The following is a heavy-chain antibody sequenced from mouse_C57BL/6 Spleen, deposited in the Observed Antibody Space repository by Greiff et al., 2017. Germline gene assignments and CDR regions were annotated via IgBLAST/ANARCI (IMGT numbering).Heavy chain of an antibody. CDR1: GFTFSDYY. Sequence: EVMLVESGGGLVQPGGSLKLSCAASGFTFSDYYMYWVRQTPEKRLEWVAYISNGGGSTYYPDTVKGRFTISRDNAKNTLYLQMSRLKSEDTAMYYCARQGLRRGYFDYWGQGTTLTVSS. D-gene: IGHD2-4*01. CDR2: ISNGGGST. V-gene: IGHV5-12*01. CDR3: ARQGLRRGYFDY. J-gene: IGHJ2*01.